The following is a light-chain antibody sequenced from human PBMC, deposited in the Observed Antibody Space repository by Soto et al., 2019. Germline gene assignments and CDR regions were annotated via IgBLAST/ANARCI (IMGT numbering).Light chain of an antibody. CDR1: SSDVGSFNL. Sequence: QSALTQPASVSGSPGQSISISCTGTSSDVGSFNLVSWYQQHPGKAPKLIIFAVSKRPSGVSNRFSGSKSGNTASLTISGLQAEDEADYYCCSYAVRFTPDYVFGTGTKLTVL. V-gene: IGLV2-23*02. J-gene: IGLJ1*01. CDR3: CSYAVRFTPDYV. CDR2: AVS.